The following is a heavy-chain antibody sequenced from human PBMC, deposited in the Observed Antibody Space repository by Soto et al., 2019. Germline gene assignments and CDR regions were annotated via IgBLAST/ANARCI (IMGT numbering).Heavy chain of an antibody. V-gene: IGHV4-59*08. CDR1: GGSIRSYY. CDR2: IYYSGST. J-gene: IGHJ4*02. Sequence: PSETLSLTCTVSGGSIRSYYWSWIRQPPGKGLEWIGYIYYSGSTNYNPSLKSRVTISVDTSKNQFSLKLSSVTAADTAVYYCARQRYYFDYWGQGTLVTVSS. CDR3: ARQRYYFDY.